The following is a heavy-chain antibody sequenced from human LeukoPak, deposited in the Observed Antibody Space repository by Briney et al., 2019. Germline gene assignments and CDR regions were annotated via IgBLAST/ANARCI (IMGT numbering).Heavy chain of an antibody. D-gene: IGHD5-24*01. J-gene: IGHJ4*02. CDR1: GGTFSSYA. CDR3: ARGRSMATISALDY. Sequence: SVKVSCKASGGTFSSYAISWVRQAPGQGLEWMGRIIPILGIANYAQKFQGRVTITADKSTSTAYVELSSLRSEDTAVYYCARGRSMATISALDYWGQGTLVTVSS. V-gene: IGHV1-69*04. CDR2: IIPILGIA.